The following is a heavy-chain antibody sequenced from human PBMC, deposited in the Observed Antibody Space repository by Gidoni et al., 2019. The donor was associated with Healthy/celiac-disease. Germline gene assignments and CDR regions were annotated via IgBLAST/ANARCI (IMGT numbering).Heavy chain of an antibody. D-gene: IGHD1-26*01. Sequence: QVQLQESCPGLVKPSGTLSLTCAVSGGSISSSNWWSWVRQPPGKGLEWIGEIYHSGSTNYNPPLKSRVTISVDKSKNQFSLKLSSVTAADTAVYYCARLAESGSYRNPQNYFDYWGQGTLVTVSS. CDR3: ARLAESGSYRNPQNYFDY. CDR1: GGSISSSNW. J-gene: IGHJ4*02. V-gene: IGHV4-4*02. CDR2: IYHSGST.